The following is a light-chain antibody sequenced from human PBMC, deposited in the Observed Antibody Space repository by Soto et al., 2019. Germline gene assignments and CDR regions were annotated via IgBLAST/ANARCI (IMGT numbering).Light chain of an antibody. J-gene: IGKJ1*01. V-gene: IGKV4-1*01. CDR1: QRVFYSSNNNNY. CDR3: QQYYGSPPWT. CDR2: WAS. Sequence: DIVMTQSPDSLAVSLGERATINCKSSQRVFYSSNNNNYLAWYQQKPGQPPKLLIYWASTRESGVPDRFSGSGSGTDFTLTISSLQAEDVAVYDCQQYYGSPPWTFGQGTKVDIK.